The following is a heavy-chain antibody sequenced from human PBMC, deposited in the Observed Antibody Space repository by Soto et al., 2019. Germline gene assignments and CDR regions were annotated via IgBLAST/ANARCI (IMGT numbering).Heavy chain of an antibody. CDR1: GFTFSDYY. D-gene: IGHD2-15*01. Sequence: PGGSLRLSCAASGFTFSDYYMSWIRQAPGKGLEWVSYISSSGSTIYYADSVKGRFTISRDNAKNSLYLQMNSLRAEDTAVYYCATEVAPGLLVSYWGQGTLLTVSS. V-gene: IGHV3-11*04. CDR3: ATEVAPGLLVSY. J-gene: IGHJ4*02. CDR2: ISSSGSTI.